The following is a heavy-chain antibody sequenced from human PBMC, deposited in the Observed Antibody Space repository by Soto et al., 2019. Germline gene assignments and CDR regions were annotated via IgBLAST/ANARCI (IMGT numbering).Heavy chain of an antibody. V-gene: IGHV3-30-3*01. CDR3: ARPLWRNDYNWGYFDL. CDR1: GFTFSSYA. J-gene: IGHJ2*01. D-gene: IGHD4-4*01. Sequence: QVQLVESGGGVVQPGRSLRLSCAASGFTFSSYAMDWVRQAPGNGLEWVAVISYDGSNKYYADSVKGRFTISRDNSKNTLYLQMNSLRAEDTAVYYCARPLWRNDYNWGYFDLWGRGTLVTVSS. CDR2: ISYDGSNK.